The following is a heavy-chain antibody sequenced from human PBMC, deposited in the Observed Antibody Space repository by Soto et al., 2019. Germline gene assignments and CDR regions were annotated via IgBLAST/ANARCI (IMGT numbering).Heavy chain of an antibody. CDR1: GGSMTSYY. V-gene: IGHV4-4*07. J-gene: IGHJ5*02. D-gene: IGHD3-3*01. CDR3: ARGQRFSDWFDP. Sequence: SETLSLTCTVSGGSMTSYYWTWIRQPAGKGLEWIGRVYSSGGTHYNPSLKSRVTISLDTSKNQFSLRLLSVTDADTAAYFCARGQRFSDWFDPWGQGTLVTVSS. CDR2: VYSSGGT.